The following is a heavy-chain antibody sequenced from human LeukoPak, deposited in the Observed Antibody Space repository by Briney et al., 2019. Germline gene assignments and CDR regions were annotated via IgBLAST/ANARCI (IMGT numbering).Heavy chain of an antibody. Sequence: ASVKVSCKASGYTFTSYDINWVRQATGQGLEWMGWMNPNSGNTGYAQRFQGRVTMTRNASISTAYMELSSLRSEDTAVYYCARAPRDNRGYNVFQHWGQGTLVTVSS. CDR3: ARAPRDNRGYNVFQH. D-gene: IGHD5-24*01. CDR2: MNPNSGNT. J-gene: IGHJ1*01. CDR1: GYTFTSYD. V-gene: IGHV1-8*01.